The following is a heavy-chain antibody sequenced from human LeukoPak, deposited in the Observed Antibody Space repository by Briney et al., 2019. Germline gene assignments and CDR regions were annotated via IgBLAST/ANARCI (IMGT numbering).Heavy chain of an antibody. J-gene: IGHJ5*02. V-gene: IGHV3-7*01. CDR3: ARRDTAMGRTWWFGP. CDR1: GFTFSSYW. D-gene: IGHD5-18*01. CDR2: IKQDGSQK. Sequence: GGSLILSCAASGFTFSSYWMSWVRQAPGKGLEWVANIKQDGSQKYYVDSVKGRFTISRDNAQNSLYLQMNSLRAEDTAMYYCARRDTAMGRTWWFGPWGQGTLVTVSS.